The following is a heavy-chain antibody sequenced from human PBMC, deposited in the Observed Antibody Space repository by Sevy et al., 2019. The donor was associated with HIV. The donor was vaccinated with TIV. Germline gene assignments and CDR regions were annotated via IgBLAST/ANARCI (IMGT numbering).Heavy chain of an antibody. CDR3: ATRWTPGY. D-gene: IGHD1-1*01. CDR2: IRYDGSNQ. Sequence: GGSLRLSCAASGFTFSAYGMHWVRQAPGKGPEWVAFIRYDGSNQFYADSVKGRFTISRDNSNNTLYLQMNTLRTEDTAVYYCATRWTPGYWGQGTLVTVSS. V-gene: IGHV3-30*02. J-gene: IGHJ4*02. CDR1: GFTFSAYG.